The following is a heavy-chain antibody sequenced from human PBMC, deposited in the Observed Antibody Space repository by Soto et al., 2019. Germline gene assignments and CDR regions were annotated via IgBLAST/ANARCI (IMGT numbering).Heavy chain of an antibody. D-gene: IGHD6-19*01. V-gene: IGHV4-59*01. CDR1: GGSITSDY. CDR2: IRYSGTT. J-gene: IGHJ4*02. CDR3: AKGAGWYGY. Sequence: QVQLQESGPGLVKPSETLSLTCTVSGGSITSDYWSWLRQPPGKGLEWIAYIRYSGTTNYIPSLKSRATIPSDTSKNQFSLMLSSVTAADTAVYYCAKGAGWYGYWGLGTLVTVSS.